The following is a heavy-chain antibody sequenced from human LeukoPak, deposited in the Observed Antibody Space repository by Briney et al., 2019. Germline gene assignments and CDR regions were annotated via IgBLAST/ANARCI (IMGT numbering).Heavy chain of an antibody. Sequence: GGSLRLSCAASGFTFSSYWMSWVRQAPGKGLEWVANIKQDGSEKYYVDSVKGRFTISRDNAKNSVYLQMNSLRAEDTAVYYCARDRGTVVKGNYFDYWGQGTLVTVSS. J-gene: IGHJ4*02. CDR1: GFTFSSYW. D-gene: IGHD4-23*01. V-gene: IGHV3-7*01. CDR3: ARDRGTVVKGNYFDY. CDR2: IKQDGSEK.